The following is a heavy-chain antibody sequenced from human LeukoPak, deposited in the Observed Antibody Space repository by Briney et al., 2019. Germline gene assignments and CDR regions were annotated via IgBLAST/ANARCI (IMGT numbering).Heavy chain of an antibody. CDR2: ISGSGGST. D-gene: IGHD6-19*01. V-gene: IGHV3-23*01. CDR1: GFTLSSYA. J-gene: IGHJ4*02. Sequence: GGSLRLSCAASGFTLSSYAMSWVRQAPGKGLELGSSISGSGGSTYYADSVKGRFTISRDNSKNTLYLQMNSLRAEDRAVYYCAKVPHESSGWYVLFDYWGQGTLVTVSS. CDR3: AKVPHESSGWYVLFDY.